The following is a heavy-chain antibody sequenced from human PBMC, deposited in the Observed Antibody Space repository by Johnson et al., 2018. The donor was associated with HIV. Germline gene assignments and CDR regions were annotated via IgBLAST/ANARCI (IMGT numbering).Heavy chain of an antibody. CDR2: IKIDADGGTT. CDR1: GLTFSNTW. Sequence: VQLVESGGGLVKPGGSLRLSCAASGLTFSNTWMSWVRQAPGKGLEWLGHIKIDADGGTTDYTAPVKGKFIISRSYSITPLHLQINSLKSADTAVYYCATEPNAFDIWGQGTLVTVSS. V-gene: IGHV3-15*01. J-gene: IGHJ3*02. CDR3: ATEPNAFDI.